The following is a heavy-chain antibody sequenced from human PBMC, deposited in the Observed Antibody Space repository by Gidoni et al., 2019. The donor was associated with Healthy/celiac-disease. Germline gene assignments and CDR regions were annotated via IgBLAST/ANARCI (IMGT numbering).Heavy chain of an antibody. CDR1: GYTFTVYY. CDR3: ATDPGIAAAGTQIDAFDI. CDR2: INPNSGGT. J-gene: IGHJ3*02. V-gene: IGHV1-2*02. D-gene: IGHD6-13*01. Sequence: QVQLVQSGAEVKKPGASVTVSCKASGYTFTVYYMHWVRQAPGQGLEWMGWINPNSGGTNYAQKFQGRVTMTRDTSISTAYMELSRLRSDDTAVYYCATDPGIAAAGTQIDAFDIWGQGTMVTVSS.